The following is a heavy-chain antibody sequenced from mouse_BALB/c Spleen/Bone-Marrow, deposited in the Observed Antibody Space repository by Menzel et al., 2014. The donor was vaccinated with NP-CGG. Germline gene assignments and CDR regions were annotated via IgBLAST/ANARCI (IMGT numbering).Heavy chain of an antibody. Sequence: EVKVVESGGGLVQPGGSRKLSCAASGFTFSSFGMRWVRQAPEKGLEWVAYISNGSSPIYYADTVKGRFTISRDNPKNTLFLQMTSLRSEDTAMYYCARKGAMITHYYAMDYWGQGTTVTVSS. CDR3: ARKGAMITHYYAMDY. D-gene: IGHD2-4*01. V-gene: IGHV5-17*02. CDR1: GFTFSSFG. CDR2: ISNGSSPI. J-gene: IGHJ4*01.